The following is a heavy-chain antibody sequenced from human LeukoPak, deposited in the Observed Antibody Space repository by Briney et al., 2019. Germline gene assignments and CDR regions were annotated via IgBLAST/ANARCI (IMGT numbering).Heavy chain of an antibody. CDR3: ARSVDYYGSGSYYLPPHFDY. CDR1: GYTFTSYG. V-gene: IGHV1-18*01. J-gene: IGHJ4*02. D-gene: IGHD3-10*01. CDR2: ISAYNGNT. Sequence: ASVKVSCKASGYTFTSYGISWVRQAPGQGLEWMGWISAYNGNTNYAQKLQGRVTMTTDTSTSTAYMELRSLRSDDTAVYYCARSVDYYGSGSYYLPPHFDYWGQGTLVTVSS.